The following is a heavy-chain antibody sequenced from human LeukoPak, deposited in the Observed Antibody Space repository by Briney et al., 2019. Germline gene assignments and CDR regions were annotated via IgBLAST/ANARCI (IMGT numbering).Heavy chain of an antibody. J-gene: IGHJ4*02. CDR3: AKRGSSGYYPFDY. CDR2: ISGSGGST. CDR1: GFTFSSYA. Sequence: GGSLRLSCAASGFTFSSYAMSWVRQAPGKGLEWVSAISGSGGSTYYADSVKGRFTISRDNSKNTLYLQMNSLRAEDTAVYYRAKRGSSGYYPFDYWGQGTLVTVSS. D-gene: IGHD3-22*01. V-gene: IGHV3-23*01.